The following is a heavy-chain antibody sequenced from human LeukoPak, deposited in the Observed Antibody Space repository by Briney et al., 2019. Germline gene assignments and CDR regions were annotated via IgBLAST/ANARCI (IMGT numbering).Heavy chain of an antibody. D-gene: IGHD6-13*01. CDR3: AIRYSSRWYKDAFDI. Sequence: SETLSLTCTVSGGSISSYYWSWIRQPPGKGLEWIGSIYHSGSTWSIYHSGSTYYNPSLKSRVTISVDTSKNQFSLKLSSVTAADTAVYYCAIRYSSRWYKDAFDIWGQGTMVTVSS. V-gene: IGHV4-59*04. CDR1: GGSISSYY. CDR2: IYHSGS. J-gene: IGHJ3*02.